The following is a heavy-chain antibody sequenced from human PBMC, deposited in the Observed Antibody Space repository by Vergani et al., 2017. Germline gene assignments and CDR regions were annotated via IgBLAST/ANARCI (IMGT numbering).Heavy chain of an antibody. Sequence: QVQLQESGPGLVKPSGTLSLTCAVSGGSISSSNWWSWVRQPPGKGLEWIGEIYHSGSTNYNPSLKSRVTISVDKSKNQFSLKLSSVTAADTAVYYCAKARQGEYYDFWSGYYFLALVFDYWGQGTLVTVSS. CDR1: GGSISSSNW. CDR2: IYHSGST. D-gene: IGHD3-3*01. V-gene: IGHV4-4*02. CDR3: AKARQGEYYDFWSGYYFLALVFDY. J-gene: IGHJ4*02.